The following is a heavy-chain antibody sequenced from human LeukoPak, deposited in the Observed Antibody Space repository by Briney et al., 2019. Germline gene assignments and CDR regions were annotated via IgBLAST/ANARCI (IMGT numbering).Heavy chain of an antibody. CDR1: GFTFSSYA. Sequence: GGSLRLSCAASGFTFSSYAMHWVRQAPGKGLEWVSAISGSGGSTYYADSVKGRFTISRDNSKNTLYLQMNSLRAEDTAVYYCAKDGIAVAGTGIDYWGQGTLVTVSS. D-gene: IGHD6-19*01. CDR3: AKDGIAVAGTGIDY. V-gene: IGHV3-23*01. CDR2: ISGSGGST. J-gene: IGHJ4*02.